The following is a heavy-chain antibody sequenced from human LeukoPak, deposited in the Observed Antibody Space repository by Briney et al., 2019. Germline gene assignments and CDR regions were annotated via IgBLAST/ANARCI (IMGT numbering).Heavy chain of an antibody. D-gene: IGHD3-3*01. V-gene: IGHV3-48*01. CDR3: AREGRPHDFWSGNWFDP. J-gene: IGHJ5*02. CDR1: GFAFSSYS. CDR2: SSSSSSTI. Sequence: PGGSLRPSCAASGFAFSSYSMNWVRQAPGKGLEWVSYSSSSSSTIYYADSVKGRFTISRDNAKNSLYLQMNSLRAEDTAVYYCAREGRPHDFWSGNWFDPCGQGTLVTVSS.